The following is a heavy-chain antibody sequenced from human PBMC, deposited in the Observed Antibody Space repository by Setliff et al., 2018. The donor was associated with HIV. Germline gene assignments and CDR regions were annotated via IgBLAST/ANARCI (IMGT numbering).Heavy chain of an antibody. D-gene: IGHD3-22*01. J-gene: IGHJ6*02. CDR3: AREIGDYYDSSGYYPPTDYYYGMDV. CDR2: ISAYNGNT. CDR1: GYTFTSYD. Sequence: ASVKVSCKASGYTFTSYDISWVRQAPGQGLEWMGWISAYNGNTNYAQKLQGRVNMTTDTSTSTAYMELRSLRSDDTAVYYCAREIGDYYDSSGYYPPTDYYYGMDVWGQVTTVTVSS. V-gene: IGHV1-18*01.